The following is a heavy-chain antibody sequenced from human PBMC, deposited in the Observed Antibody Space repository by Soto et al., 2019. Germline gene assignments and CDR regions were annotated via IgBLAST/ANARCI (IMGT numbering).Heavy chain of an antibody. V-gene: IGHV4-4*08. CDR2: IYNSGST. D-gene: IGHD3-3*01. CDR1: GGSISSYY. J-gene: IGHJ5*02. CDR3: SRGVTVFGLVSRFWFDP. Sequence: SETLSLTCSVSGGSISSYYWSWIRKPQGKGLEWVGHIYNSGSTNYNPSLKSRVVISIDTSRNQFSLRLNSLTAADRAVYFCSRGVTVFGLVSRFWFDPWGQGTVVTVSS.